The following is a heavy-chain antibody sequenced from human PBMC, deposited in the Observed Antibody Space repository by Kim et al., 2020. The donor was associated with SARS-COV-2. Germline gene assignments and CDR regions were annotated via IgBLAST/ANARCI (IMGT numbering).Heavy chain of an antibody. Sequence: SETLSLTCTVSGGSISSSYYYWGWIRQPPGKGLEWIGSIYYSGSTYYNPSLKSRVTISVDTSKNQFSLKLSSVTAADTAVYYCARRGVGDPEWLVQYDSGDYVTVHDAVDVWGQGTMVTVSS. CDR3: ARRGVGDPEWLVQYDSGDYVTVHDAVDV. J-gene: IGHJ3*01. V-gene: IGHV4-39*01. D-gene: IGHD3-22*01. CDR1: GGSISSSYYY. CDR2: IYYSGST.